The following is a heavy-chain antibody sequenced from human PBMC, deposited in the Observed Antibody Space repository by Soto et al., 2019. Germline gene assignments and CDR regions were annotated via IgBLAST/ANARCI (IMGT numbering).Heavy chain of an antibody. CDR1: GFTFSSYA. Sequence: EVQLLESGGGLVQPGGSLRLSCAASGFTFSSYAMSWVRQAPGKGLEWVSAINGGGGSTYYADSMKGRFTISRDNSKNTLYLQMNSLRAEDTAVYYCAKVDYGDYEVWGQGTLVTVSS. V-gene: IGHV3-23*01. J-gene: IGHJ4*02. CDR2: INGGGGST. CDR3: AKVDYGDYEV. D-gene: IGHD4-17*01.